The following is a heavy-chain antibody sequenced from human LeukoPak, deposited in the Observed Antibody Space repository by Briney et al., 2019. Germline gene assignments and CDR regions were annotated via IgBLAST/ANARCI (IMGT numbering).Heavy chain of an antibody. J-gene: IGHJ4*02. CDR3: AREGAAASVDY. CDR2: ISSSSSTI. Sequence: GGSLRLSCAASGFTFSSYSMNWVRQAPGKGLEWVSYISSSSSTIYYADSVKGRFTISRDNSKNTLYLQMNSLRAEDTAVYYCAREGAAASVDYWGQGTLVTVSS. D-gene: IGHD6-13*01. V-gene: IGHV3-48*01. CDR1: GFTFSSYS.